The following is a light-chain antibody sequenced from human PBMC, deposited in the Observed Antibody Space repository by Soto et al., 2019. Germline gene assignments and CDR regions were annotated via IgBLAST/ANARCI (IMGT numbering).Light chain of an antibody. V-gene: IGKV1-33*01. J-gene: IGKJ4*01. CDR1: QDISNY. CDR2: DAS. CDR3: QQYDNFPIT. Sequence: DIQMTQSPSSLSASVGDRVTITCQASQDISNYLNWYQQKPGKAPKLLIYDASNLETGVPSRFSESGSGTDFTVTISSLQPEDIATYYCQQYDNFPITFGGGTKVEIK.